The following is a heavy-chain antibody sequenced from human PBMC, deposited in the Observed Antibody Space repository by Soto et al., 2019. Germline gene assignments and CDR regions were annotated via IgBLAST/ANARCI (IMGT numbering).Heavy chain of an antibody. CDR3: ARGHYDILTGYYSYLIDY. CDR1: GGSVSSGSYY. CDR2: IYYSGST. J-gene: IGHJ4*02. V-gene: IGHV4-61*01. D-gene: IGHD3-9*01. Sequence: SETLSLTCTVSGGSVSSGSYYWSWIRQPPGKGLEWIGYIYYSGSTNYNPSLKSRVTISVDTSKNQFSLKLSSVTAADTAVYYCARGHYDILTGYYSYLIDYWGQGTLVTVSS.